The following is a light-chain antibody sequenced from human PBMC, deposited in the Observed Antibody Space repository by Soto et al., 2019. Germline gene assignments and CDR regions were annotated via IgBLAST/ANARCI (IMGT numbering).Light chain of an antibody. J-gene: IGLJ2*01. CDR1: SRDVGGYNY. CDR3: NSYTSSSARV. V-gene: IGLV2-14*01. Sequence: QSALTQPASVSGSPGQSITISCTGTSRDVGGYNYVSWHQQHPGKAPKLLIYEVNNRPSGVSDRFSGSKSGNTASLTISGLQAEDEADYYCNSYTSSSARVFGGGTKLTVL. CDR2: EVN.